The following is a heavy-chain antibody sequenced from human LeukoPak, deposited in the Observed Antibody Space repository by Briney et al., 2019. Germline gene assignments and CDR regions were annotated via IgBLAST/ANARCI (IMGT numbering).Heavy chain of an antibody. CDR1: GHTFTGYY. CDR3: ARGFYYGSGSYPHY. Sequence: ASVKVSCKASGHTFTGYYMHWVRQAPGQGLEWMGWINPNSGGTNYAQKFQGRVTMTRDTSISTAYMELSRLRSDDTAVYYCARGFYYGSGSYPHYWGQGTLVTVSS. J-gene: IGHJ4*02. D-gene: IGHD3-10*01. V-gene: IGHV1-2*02. CDR2: INPNSGGT.